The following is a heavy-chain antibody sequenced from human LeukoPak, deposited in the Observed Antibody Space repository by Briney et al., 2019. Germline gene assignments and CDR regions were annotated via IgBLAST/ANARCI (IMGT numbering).Heavy chain of an antibody. J-gene: IGHJ4*02. CDR1: GGSFNGYY. V-gene: IGHV4-34*01. CDR3: ARGGLNSYGYFY. D-gene: IGHD5-18*01. CDR2: INHDEIV. Sequence: SETLSLTCAVYGGSFNGYYWSWIRQAPGGRLEWIGEINHDEIVNSNPSLKSRVTMSIDASRSRFSLELTSVTAADTALYYCARGGLNSYGYFYWGQGISVTVSS.